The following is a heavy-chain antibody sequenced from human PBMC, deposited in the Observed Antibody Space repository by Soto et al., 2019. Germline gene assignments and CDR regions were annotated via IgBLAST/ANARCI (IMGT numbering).Heavy chain of an antibody. V-gene: IGHV1-18*01. CDR3: ARGPVPRNYYDGMDV. CDR2: ISPYNGYT. CDR1: GYTFTSYG. J-gene: IGHJ6*02. Sequence: QVQLVQSGAEVKKPGASVKVSCKASGYTFTSYGISWVRQAPGQRLEWMGWISPYNGYTKYVQKLQGRVTMTTDTSTSTAYMELRSLRSDDTAVYYCARGPVPRNYYDGMDVWGQGTTVIVSS. D-gene: IGHD3-10*01.